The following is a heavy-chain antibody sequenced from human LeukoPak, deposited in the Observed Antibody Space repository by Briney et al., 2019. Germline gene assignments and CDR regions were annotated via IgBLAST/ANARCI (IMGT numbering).Heavy chain of an antibody. Sequence: PGGSLRLSCAASGFTFSSYGMHWVRQAPGKGLEWVAVIWYDGSNKYYADSVKGRFTISRDNSKNTLYLQMNSLRAEDTAVYYCASDEALEWLLGYNMDVWGKGTTVTVSS. J-gene: IGHJ6*03. V-gene: IGHV3-33*01. CDR3: ASDEALEWLLGYNMDV. CDR1: GFTFSSYG. D-gene: IGHD3-3*01. CDR2: IWYDGSNK.